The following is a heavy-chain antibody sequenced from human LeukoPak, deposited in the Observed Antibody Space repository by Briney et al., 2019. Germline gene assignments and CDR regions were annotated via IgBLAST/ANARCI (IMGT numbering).Heavy chain of an antibody. CDR1: GGSISSGDFH. CDR2: IYDSGSI. V-gene: IGHV4-30-4*01. CDR3: ARRYCSTISCLPYDY. D-gene: IGHD2-2*01. J-gene: IGHJ4*02. Sequence: MPSETLSLTCTVSGGSISSGDFHWSWIRQPPGKGLEWIGSIYDSGSIHYNPSLKSRVTISEDTSKNQFSLKLSSVTAADTAVYYCARRYCSTISCLPYDYWGQGTLVTVSS.